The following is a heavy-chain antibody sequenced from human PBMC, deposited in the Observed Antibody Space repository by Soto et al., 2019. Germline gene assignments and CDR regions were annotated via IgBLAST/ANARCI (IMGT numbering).Heavy chain of an antibody. J-gene: IGHJ6*04. CDR3: ANFFGVPPSYYYYYGRDV. CDR2: ISGSGGST. Sequence: GGSLRFSCAASGFTFSSYAISWVRQAPGKGLEWASAISGSGGSTYYADSVKGRFTISRDNSKNTPYLQINSPRAEETAVYYFANFFGVPPSYYYYYGRDVWGKGTTVTVPS. CDR1: GFTFSSYA. V-gene: IGHV3-23*01. D-gene: IGHD3-10*01.